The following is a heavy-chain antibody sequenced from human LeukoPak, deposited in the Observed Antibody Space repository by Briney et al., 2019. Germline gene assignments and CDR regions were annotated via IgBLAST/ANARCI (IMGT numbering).Heavy chain of an antibody. D-gene: IGHD6-19*01. CDR3: ARELGQWPALDY. J-gene: IGHJ4*02. Sequence: GGSLRLSCAASGFTFSSNTMNWARQAPGKGLEWVSSISTSGSYIFYADSVKSRFTISRDNAKNSLYLQMNSLRAEDTAVYYCARELGQWPALDYWGQATSATVSS. V-gene: IGHV3-21*01. CDR1: GFTFSSNT. CDR2: ISTSGSYI.